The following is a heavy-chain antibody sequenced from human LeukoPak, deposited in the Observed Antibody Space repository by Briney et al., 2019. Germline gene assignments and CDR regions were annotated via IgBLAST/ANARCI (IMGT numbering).Heavy chain of an antibody. CDR3: ARDDRYSGYDYDY. CDR1: GFTFSNYN. J-gene: IGHJ4*02. CDR2: VSGYNGHT. Sequence: ASVKVSCKTSGFTFSNYNICWVRQAPGQGLEWMGWVSGYNGHTNYAQNLQGRVTMTTDTSTSTAYMELRSLRSDDTAVYYCARDDRYSGYDYDYWAREPWSPSPQ. V-gene: IGHV1-18*01. D-gene: IGHD5-12*01.